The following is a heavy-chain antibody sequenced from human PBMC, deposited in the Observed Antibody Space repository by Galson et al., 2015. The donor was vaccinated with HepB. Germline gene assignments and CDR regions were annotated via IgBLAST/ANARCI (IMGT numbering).Heavy chain of an antibody. CDR2: ISSSSSYI. Sequence: SLRLSCAASGFTFSSYSMNWVRQAPGKGLEWVSSISSSSSYIYYADSVKGRFTISRDNAKNSLYLQMNSLRAEDTAVYYCARENYCIGGSCYSLGFDYWGQGTLVTVSS. J-gene: IGHJ4*02. CDR3: ARENYCIGGSCYSLGFDY. CDR1: GFTFSSYS. V-gene: IGHV3-21*01. D-gene: IGHD2-15*01.